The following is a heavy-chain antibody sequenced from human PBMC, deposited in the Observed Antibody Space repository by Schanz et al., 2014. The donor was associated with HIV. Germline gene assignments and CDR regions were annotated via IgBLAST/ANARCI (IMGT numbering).Heavy chain of an antibody. CDR1: GFTFNDYY. CDR2: ISDTGTTT. V-gene: IGHV3-11*01. CDR3: AREKALGYSSTLGF. D-gene: IGHD6-13*01. Sequence: QVQLVESGGGLVKPGGSLRLSCAASGFTFNDYYMTWIRQAPGKGLEWVSYISDTGTTTYYADSVNGRFTISRDNAKNSMFLQMNSLRGEHTAVYYCAREKALGYSSTLGFWGQGTLVTVSS. J-gene: IGHJ4*02.